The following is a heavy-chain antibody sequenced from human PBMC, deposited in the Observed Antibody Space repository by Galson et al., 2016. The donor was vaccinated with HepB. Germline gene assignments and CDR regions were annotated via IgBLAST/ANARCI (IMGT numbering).Heavy chain of an antibody. J-gene: IGHJ2*01. CDR1: GFTFSAYS. D-gene: IGHD1-1*01. CDR3: ARDRSTGAGTWYFDL. CDR2: INGRSNYI. Sequence: SLRLSCAASGFTFSAYSLDWVRQAPGKGLEWVSSINGRSNYIYYADSMKGRFTISRDNAKNSLYLQMNSLRAEDTAVYYCARDRSTGAGTWYFDLWGRGTLVTVSA. V-gene: IGHV3-21*01.